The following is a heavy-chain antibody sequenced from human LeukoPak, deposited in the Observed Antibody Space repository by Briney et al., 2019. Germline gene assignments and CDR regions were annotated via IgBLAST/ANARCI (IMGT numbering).Heavy chain of an antibody. CDR3: ARGSRYSSGGVRWFDP. D-gene: IGHD6-19*01. J-gene: IGHJ5*02. Sequence: SETLSLTCTVSGGSISSYYWSWIRQPAGKGLEWIGRIYTSGSTNYNPSLKSRVTMSVDTSKNQFSLKLSSVTAADTAVYYCARGSRYSSGGVRWFDPWGQGTLVTVSS. CDR1: GGSISSYY. CDR2: IYTSGST. V-gene: IGHV4-4*07.